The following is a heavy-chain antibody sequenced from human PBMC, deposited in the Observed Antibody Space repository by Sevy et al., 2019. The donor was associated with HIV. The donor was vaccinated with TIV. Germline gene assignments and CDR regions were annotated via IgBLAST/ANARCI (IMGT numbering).Heavy chain of an antibody. V-gene: IGHV3-43*01. CDR3: AKDIAGEGSGSYYFDY. Sequence: GGSLRLSCTASGFTFDDYTMDWVRQAPGKGLEWVSSITWDGGSPYYADSVKGRFTISRDNSKNSLYLQMNSLRTEDTALYYCAKDIAGEGSGSYYFDYWGQGTLVTVSS. CDR2: ITWDGGSP. CDR1: GFTFDDYT. J-gene: IGHJ4*02. D-gene: IGHD3-10*01.